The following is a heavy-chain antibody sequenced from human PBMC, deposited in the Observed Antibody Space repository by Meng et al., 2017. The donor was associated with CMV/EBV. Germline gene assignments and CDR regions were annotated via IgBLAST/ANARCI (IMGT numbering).Heavy chain of an antibody. J-gene: IGHJ6*02. CDR2: IIPIFGTA. V-gene: IGHV1-69*01. CDR3: ARVNYYDSSGYYYYGMDV. CDR1: TFSSYA. D-gene: IGHD3-22*01. Sequence: TFSSYAISWVRQAPGQGLEWMGGIIPIFGTANYAQKFQGRVTITADESTSTAYMELSSLRSEDTAVYYCARVNYYDSSGYYYYGMDVWGQGTMVTVSS.